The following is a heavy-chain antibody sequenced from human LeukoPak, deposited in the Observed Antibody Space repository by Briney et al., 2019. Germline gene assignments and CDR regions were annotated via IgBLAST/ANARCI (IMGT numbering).Heavy chain of an antibody. V-gene: IGHV3-30*02. D-gene: IGHD3-3*01. CDR1: GFTFSNYG. J-gene: IGHJ4*02. CDR2: IRYDGSNK. CDR3: AKDWALWNGRYYFDY. Sequence: GGSLRLSCAASGFTFSNYGMHWVRQAPGKGLEWVAFIRYDGSNKYYADSVKGRFTISRDNSKNTLYLQMNSLRAEDTAVYYYAKDWALWNGRYYFDYWGQGTLVTVSS.